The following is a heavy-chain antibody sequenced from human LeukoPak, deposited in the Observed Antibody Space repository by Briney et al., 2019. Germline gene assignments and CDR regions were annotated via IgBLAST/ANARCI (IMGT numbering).Heavy chain of an antibody. CDR1: GGSFSGYY. D-gene: IGHD5-18*01. CDR3: ARAHSGYSAFLY. J-gene: IGHJ4*02. CDR2: INHSGST. V-gene: IGHV4-34*01. Sequence: SETLSLTCAVYGGSFSGYYWSWIRQPPGKGLEWIGEINHSGSTNYNPSLKSRVTISVDTSKNQFSLKLSSVTAADTAVYYCARAHSGYSAFLYWGQGTLVTVSS.